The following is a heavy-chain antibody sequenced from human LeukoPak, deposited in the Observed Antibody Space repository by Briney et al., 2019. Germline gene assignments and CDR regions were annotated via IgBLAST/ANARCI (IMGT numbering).Heavy chain of an antibody. CDR1: GFTFSSYW. D-gene: IGHD6-19*01. J-gene: IGHJ4*02. CDR2: IKQDGSEK. CDR3: ARVRGPYGSGWYYFDY. Sequence: PGRSLRLSCAVSGFTFSSYWMSWVRQAPGKGLEWVANIKQDGSEKYYVDSVKGRFTIYRDNAKNSLYLQMNSLRAEDTAVYYCARVRGPYGSGWYYFDYWGQGTLVTVSS. V-gene: IGHV3-7*03.